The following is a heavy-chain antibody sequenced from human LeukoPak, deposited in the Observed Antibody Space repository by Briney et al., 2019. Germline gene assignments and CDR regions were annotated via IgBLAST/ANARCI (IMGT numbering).Heavy chain of an antibody. CDR2: IKQDGSEK. J-gene: IGHJ5*02. V-gene: IGHV3-7*01. Sequence: GGSLRLSCAASGFTFSSYWMSWVRQAPGKGLEWVANIKQDGSEKYYVDSVKGRFTISRDNAKNSLYLQMNSLRAEDTAVYYCAREPYPNYDFWSGYYRGWFDPWGQGTLVTVSS. D-gene: IGHD3-3*01. CDR1: GFTFSSYW. CDR3: AREPYPNYDFWSGYYRGWFDP.